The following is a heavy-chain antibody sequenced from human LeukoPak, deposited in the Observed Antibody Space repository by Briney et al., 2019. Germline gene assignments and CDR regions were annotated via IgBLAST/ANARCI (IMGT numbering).Heavy chain of an antibody. J-gene: IGHJ4*02. Sequence: GGSLRLSCAASEFTFSNFAMSWVRQAPGKGLEWVSTVNGGGGRTYYADSVKGRFTISRDNSKNTLYLQMNSLRAEDTAVYYCAKDDYYSNDYWGQGTLVTVSS. D-gene: IGHD3-22*01. V-gene: IGHV3-23*01. CDR2: VNGGGGRT. CDR3: AKDDYYSNDY. CDR1: EFTFSNFA.